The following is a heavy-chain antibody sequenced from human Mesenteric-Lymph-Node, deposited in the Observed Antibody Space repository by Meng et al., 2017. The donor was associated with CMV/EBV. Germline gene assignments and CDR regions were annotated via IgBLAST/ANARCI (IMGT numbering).Heavy chain of an antibody. CDR2: FSGSGGST. J-gene: IGHJ6*02. D-gene: IGHD4-11*01. Sequence: GESLKISCAASGFTFSSYAMSWVRQAPGKGLEWVSAFSGSGGSTYYADSVKGRFTISRDNSKYTLYLQMNSLRAEDTAVYYCARDSSSNPYYYYYGMDVWGQGTTVTVSS. V-gene: IGHV3-23*01. CDR1: GFTFSSYA. CDR3: ARDSSSNPYYYYYGMDV.